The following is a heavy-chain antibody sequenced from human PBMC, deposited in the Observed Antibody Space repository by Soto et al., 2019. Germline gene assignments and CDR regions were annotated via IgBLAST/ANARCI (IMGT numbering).Heavy chain of an antibody. Sequence: PGGSLKLSCAASGFTFSSYAMSWVRQAPGKGLEWVSAISGSGGSTYYADSVKGRFTISRDNSKNTLYLQMNSLRAEDTAVYYCAKDPSAGGYPNQFDYWGQGTLVTVSS. J-gene: IGHJ4*02. CDR3: AKDPSAGGYPNQFDY. CDR1: GFTFSSYA. CDR2: ISGSGGST. D-gene: IGHD5-12*01. V-gene: IGHV3-23*01.